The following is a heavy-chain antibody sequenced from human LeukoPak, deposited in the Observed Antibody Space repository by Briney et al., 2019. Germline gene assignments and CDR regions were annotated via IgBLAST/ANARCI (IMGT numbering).Heavy chain of an antibody. D-gene: IGHD6-6*01. CDR1: GGSISSYY. J-gene: IGHJ4*02. CDR3: ARLIAARLYFDY. Sequence: PSETLSLTCTVSGGSISSYYWGWIRQPPGKGLEWIGSIYYSGSTYYNPSLKSRVTISVDTSKNQFSLKLSSVTAADTAVYYCARLIAARLYFDYWAREPWSPSPQ. CDR2: IYYSGST. V-gene: IGHV4-39*01.